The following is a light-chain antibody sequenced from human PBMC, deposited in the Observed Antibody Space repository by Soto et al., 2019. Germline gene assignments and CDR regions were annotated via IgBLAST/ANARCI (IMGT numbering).Light chain of an antibody. V-gene: IGKV3D-15*01. CDR1: QSVTSK. CDR3: QQYNDWPPVYT. J-gene: IGKJ2*01. CDR2: DVS. Sequence: EIVMTQSPATLSVSPGERATLSCRASQSVTSKLAWYQHKPGQAPRLLIYDVSTRATGIPARFSGSGSGTEFTLTISSLESEDFAVYYCQQYNDWPPVYTFGQGTKLDIK.